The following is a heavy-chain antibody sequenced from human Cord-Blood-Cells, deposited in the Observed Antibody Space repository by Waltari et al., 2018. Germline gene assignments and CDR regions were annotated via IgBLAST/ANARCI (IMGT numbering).Heavy chain of an antibody. J-gene: IGHJ5*02. Sequence: QLQLQESGPGLVKPSETLSLTCTVPGGSISSSSYYWGWIRQPPGTGLEWIGRIYYSGSNCYNPSLTSRVTISVDTSKNQFSLKLGSVTAADTAVYYWAAGMAAAGTRWFDPWGQGTLVTVSS. V-gene: IGHV4-39*01. CDR2: IYYSGSN. D-gene: IGHD6-13*01. CDR3: AAGMAAAGTRWFDP. CDR1: GGSISSSSYY.